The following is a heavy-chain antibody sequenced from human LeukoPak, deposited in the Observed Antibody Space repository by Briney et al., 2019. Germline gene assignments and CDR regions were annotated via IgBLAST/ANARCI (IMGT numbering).Heavy chain of an antibody. CDR2: IHSSGGS. Sequence: SETLSLTCTVSGASISNYYWSWIRQTPEKGLEWMGHIHSSGGSRYCPSLKSRLTMSIDTSRNQLSLKLTSVTAADTAVYFCARLGSYHDFWGQGALVTVSS. V-gene: IGHV4-4*09. D-gene: IGHD1-26*01. J-gene: IGHJ4*02. CDR1: GASISNYY. CDR3: ARLGSYHDF.